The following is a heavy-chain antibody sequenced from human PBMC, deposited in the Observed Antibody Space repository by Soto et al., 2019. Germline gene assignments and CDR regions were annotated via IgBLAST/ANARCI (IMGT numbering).Heavy chain of an antibody. D-gene: IGHD3-10*01. CDR2: ISGSGGTT. CDR1: GFTFSSYA. Sequence: EVQLLESGGGLVQPGGSLRLSCAASGFTFSSYAMSWVRQAPGKGLEWVAAISGSGGTTYYADSVKGRLTFSRDNSKNTLYLQMNSLGAEDAAVYYCASTAHGWFGAFDIWGQGTMVTVSS. V-gene: IGHV3-23*01. CDR3: ASTAHGWFGAFDI. J-gene: IGHJ3*02.